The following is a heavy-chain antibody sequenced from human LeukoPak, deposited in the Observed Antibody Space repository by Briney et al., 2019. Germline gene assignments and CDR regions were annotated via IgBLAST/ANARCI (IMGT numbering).Heavy chain of an antibody. CDR1: GYTFTGYY. CDR3: ARSPERWLQLLIDY. D-gene: IGHD5-24*01. CDR2: INPNSGGT. J-gene: IGHJ4*02. V-gene: IGHV1-2*06. Sequence: ASVKVSCKASGYTFTGYYMHWVRQAPGQGLEWMGRINPNSGGTNYAQKFQGRVTMTRDTSISTAYMELSRLRSDDTAVYYCARSPERWLQLLIDYWGQGTLVTVSS.